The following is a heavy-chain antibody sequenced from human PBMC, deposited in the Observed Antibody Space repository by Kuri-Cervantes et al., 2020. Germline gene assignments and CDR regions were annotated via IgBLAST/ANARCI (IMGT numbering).Heavy chain of an antibody. CDR3: ARPGVDDGAVDY. CDR1: GYTFTSCD. Sequence: ASVKVSCKASGYTFTSCDINWVRQATGQGLEWMGWMNPNSGNTGYAQKFQGRVTMTRNTSISTAYMELSSLRSEDTAVYYCARPGVDDGAVDYWGQGTLVTVSS. V-gene: IGHV1-8*01. J-gene: IGHJ4*02. CDR2: MNPNSGNT. D-gene: IGHD2-8*01.